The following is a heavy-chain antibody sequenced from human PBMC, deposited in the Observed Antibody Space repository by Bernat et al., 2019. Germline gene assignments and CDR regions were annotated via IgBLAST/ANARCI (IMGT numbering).Heavy chain of an antibody. Sequence: EVQLVESGGGLVKPGGSLRLSCAASGFTFSSYSMNWVRQAPGKGLEWVSSISSSSSYIYYADSVKGRFTISRDNAKNSLYLQLNSLRAEDTAVYYCARANCGGDYYFRTYPDYWGQGTLVTVSS. V-gene: IGHV3-21*01. J-gene: IGHJ4*02. CDR1: GFTFSSYS. D-gene: IGHD2-21*02. CDR2: ISSSSSYI. CDR3: ARANCGGDYYFRTYPDY.